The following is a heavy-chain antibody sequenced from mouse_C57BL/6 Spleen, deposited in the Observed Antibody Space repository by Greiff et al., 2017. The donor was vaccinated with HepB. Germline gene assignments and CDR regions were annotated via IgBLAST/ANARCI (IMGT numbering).Heavy chain of an antibody. CDR2: IWSGGST. V-gene: IGHV2-2*01. J-gene: IGHJ2*01. CDR1: GFSLTSYG. CDR3: ARGDPYDFDY. D-gene: IGHD1-1*01. Sequence: QVQLKESGPGLVQPSQSLSITCTVSGFSLTSYGVHWVRQSPGKGLEWLGVIWSGGSTDYNAAFISSLSISKDNSKSQVIFKMNSLQADDTAIYYCARGDPYDFDYWGQGTTLTVSS.